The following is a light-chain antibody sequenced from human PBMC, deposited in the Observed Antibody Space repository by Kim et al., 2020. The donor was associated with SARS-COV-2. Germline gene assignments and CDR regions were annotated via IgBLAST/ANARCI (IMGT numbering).Light chain of an antibody. CDR3: QSADSSGTWV. CDR1: ALPKQY. J-gene: IGLJ3*02. Sequence: YELTQPPSVSVSPGQTARITCSGDALPKQYAYWYQQKPGQAPVLVIYKDSERPSGIPERFSGSSSGTTVTLTISGVQAEDEADYYCQSADSSGTWVFGGGTKVTVL. V-gene: IGLV3-25*03. CDR2: KDS.